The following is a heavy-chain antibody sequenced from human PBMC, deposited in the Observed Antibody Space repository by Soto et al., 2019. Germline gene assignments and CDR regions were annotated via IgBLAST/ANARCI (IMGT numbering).Heavy chain of an antibody. V-gene: IGHV3-7*01. J-gene: IGHJ6*02. Sequence: GGSLRLSCAASGFTFSSYWMSWVRQAPGKGLEWVANIKQDGSEKYYVDSVKGRFTISRDNAKNSLYLQMNSLRAEDTAVYYCARDWWLRSRQWRSYYYYGMDVWGQGTTVTVSS. CDR1: GFTFSSYW. D-gene: IGHD5-12*01. CDR3: ARDWWLRSRQWRSYYYYGMDV. CDR2: IKQDGSEK.